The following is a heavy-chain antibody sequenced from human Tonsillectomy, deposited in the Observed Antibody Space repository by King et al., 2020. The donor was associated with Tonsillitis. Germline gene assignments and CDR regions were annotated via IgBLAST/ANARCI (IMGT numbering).Heavy chain of an antibody. CDR1: GGTFISYA. Sequence: QLVQSGAEVKKPGSSVKVSCKASGGTFISYAISWVRQAPGQGLEWMGGIIPIFDTRNYAQKFRDRGTISADESTSTDYMEMISLKSEDAAVYYCARGGMDRNWFDPWGQETLVTVS. CDR3: ARGGMDRNWFDP. D-gene: IGHD2-2*03. V-gene: IGHV1-69*01. CDR2: IIPIFDTR. J-gene: IGHJ5*02.